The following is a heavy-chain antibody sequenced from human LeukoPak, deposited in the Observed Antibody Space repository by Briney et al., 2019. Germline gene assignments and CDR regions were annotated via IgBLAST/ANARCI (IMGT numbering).Heavy chain of an antibody. CDR3: ASRGSWGGNYFDY. V-gene: IGHV1-69*05. J-gene: IGHJ4*02. CDR2: IIPIFGTA. D-gene: IGHD1-26*01. CDR1: GGTFSSYA. Sequence: SVKVSCKASGGTFSSYAISWVRQAPGQGLEWMGGIIPIFGTAIYAQKFQGRVTITTDESTSTAYMELSSLRSEDTAVYYCASRGSWGGNYFDYWGQGTLVTVSS.